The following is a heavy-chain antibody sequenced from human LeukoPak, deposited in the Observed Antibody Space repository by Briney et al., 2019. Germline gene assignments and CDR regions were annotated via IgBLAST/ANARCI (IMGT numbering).Heavy chain of an antibody. CDR3: ARDMEPDAFDI. CDR1: GFTFSTYE. CDR2: ISSRGSAI. D-gene: IGHD1-1*01. Sequence: GGSLRLSCAASGFTFSTYEMNWVRQAPGEGLEWVSYISSRGSAIYYADSVKGRFTISRDIAKTSLYLQMNSLRAEDTAIYYCARDMEPDAFDIWGQGTMVTVSS. V-gene: IGHV3-48*03. J-gene: IGHJ3*02.